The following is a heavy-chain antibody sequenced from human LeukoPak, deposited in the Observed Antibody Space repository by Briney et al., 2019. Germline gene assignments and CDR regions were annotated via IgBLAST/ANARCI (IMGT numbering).Heavy chain of an antibody. J-gene: IGHJ3*02. CDR3: AKDLSTVFDALNI. CDR1: GFSFSSYA. D-gene: IGHD4-17*01. CDR2: ISGSGGST. Sequence: GGSLRLSCAASGFSFSSYAMSWVRQAPGKGLEWVSAISGSGGSTYYAGSVKGRFTISRDNKKNFLYLQMNNLGTEDTALFYCAKDLSTVFDALNIWGQGTLVTVSS. V-gene: IGHV3-23*01.